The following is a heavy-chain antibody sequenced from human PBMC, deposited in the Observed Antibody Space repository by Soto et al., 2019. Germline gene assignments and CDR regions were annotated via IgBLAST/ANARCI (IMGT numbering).Heavy chain of an antibody. CDR1: GFTFSSYA. CDR3: AKALYYGDSSVRFDY. J-gene: IGHJ4*02. V-gene: IGHV3-23*01. CDR2: ISGSGGST. Sequence: GGSLRLSCAAPGFTFSSYAMSWVRQAPGKGLEWVSAISGSGGSTYYADSVKGRFTISRDNSKNTLYLQMNSLRAEDTAVYYCAKALYYGDSSVRFDYWGQGTLVTVSS. D-gene: IGHD4-17*01.